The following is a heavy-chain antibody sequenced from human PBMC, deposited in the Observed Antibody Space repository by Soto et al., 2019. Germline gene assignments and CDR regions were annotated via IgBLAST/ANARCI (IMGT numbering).Heavy chain of an antibody. J-gene: IGHJ5*02. Sequence: SETLSLTCTVSGGSISSSSYYWGWIRQPPGKGLEWIGSIYYSGSTYYNPSLKSRVTISVDTSKNQFSLKLSSVTAADTAVFYCARHYLLPAVIDWFDPWGQGTLVTVSS. D-gene: IGHD2-2*02. CDR1: GGSISSSSYY. V-gene: IGHV4-39*01. CDR3: ARHYLLPAVIDWFDP. CDR2: IYYSGST.